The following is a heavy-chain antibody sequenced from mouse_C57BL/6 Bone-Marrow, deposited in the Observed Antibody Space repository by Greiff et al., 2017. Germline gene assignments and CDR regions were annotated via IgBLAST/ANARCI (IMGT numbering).Heavy chain of an antibody. CDR1: GYTFTDYY. Sequence: QVQLQQSGAELVRPGASVKLSCTASGYTFTDYYINWVKQRPGQGLEWIARIYPGSGNTYYNEKFKGKATLTAEKSSSNAYMQLSSLTSEDSAVYYCARGTNYCDYWGQGTTLTVSA. J-gene: IGHJ2*01. D-gene: IGHD3-3*01. CDR3: ARGTNYCDY. CDR2: IYPGSGNT. V-gene: IGHV1-76*01.